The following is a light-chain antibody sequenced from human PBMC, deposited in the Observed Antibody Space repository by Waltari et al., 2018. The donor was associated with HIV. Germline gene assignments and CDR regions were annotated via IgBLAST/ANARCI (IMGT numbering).Light chain of an antibody. CDR1: RSVSSSY. CDR2: GAS. V-gene: IGKV3-20*01. Sequence: EIVLTQSPGTLSLSPGERACLPCRASRSVSSSYLAWYQQKPGQAPRLLIYGASSRATGIPERFSGSGSGTDFTLSINRLEPEDFAVYYCQQYGGTPPMYTFGQGTKLEI. CDR3: QQYGGTPPMYT. J-gene: IGKJ2*01.